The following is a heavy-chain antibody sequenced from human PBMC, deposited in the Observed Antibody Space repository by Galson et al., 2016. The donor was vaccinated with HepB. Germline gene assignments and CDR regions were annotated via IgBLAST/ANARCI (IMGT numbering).Heavy chain of an antibody. D-gene: IGHD3-16*01. V-gene: IGHV3-23*01. CDR2: ISVASDKT. J-gene: IGHJ4*02. CDR3: EQVGDATAS. CDR1: KFTFTDYN. Sequence: SLRLSCAASKFTFTDYNMNWVRQAPGKGLEWVSGISVASDKTYDADSVKGRVTISRDNSKSTLYLQMSSLRTEDTAVYYCEQVGDATASWGQGTLVTVSS.